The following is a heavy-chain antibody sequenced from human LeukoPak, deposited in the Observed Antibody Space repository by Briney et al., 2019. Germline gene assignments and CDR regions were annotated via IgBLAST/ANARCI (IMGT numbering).Heavy chain of an antibody. CDR3: ARVGTGYNGPFDY. D-gene: IGHD3/OR15-3a*01. Sequence: GGSLRLSCAASGFSFSGYSMNWVRQAPGKGLEWVSYISSSSSAIYYADSVKGRLTISRDNAKNSLYLQMNSLRDEDTAVYYCARVGTGYNGPFDYWGQGTLVTVSS. CDR2: ISSSSSAI. J-gene: IGHJ4*02. CDR1: GFSFSGYS. V-gene: IGHV3-48*02.